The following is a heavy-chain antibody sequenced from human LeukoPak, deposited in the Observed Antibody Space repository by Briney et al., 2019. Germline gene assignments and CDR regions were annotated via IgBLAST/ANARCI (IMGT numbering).Heavy chain of an antibody. D-gene: IGHD1-14*01. CDR2: IYYSGST. V-gene: IGHV4-39*07. Sequence: PSETLSLTCTVSGGSISSSSYYWGCIRQPPGKGLECIGSIYYSGSTYYNPSLKSRVTISVDTSKNQFSLKLSSVTAADTAVYYCARGQNRNQAPFDYWGQGTLVTVSS. CDR3: ARGQNRNQAPFDY. CDR1: GGSISSSSYY. J-gene: IGHJ4*02.